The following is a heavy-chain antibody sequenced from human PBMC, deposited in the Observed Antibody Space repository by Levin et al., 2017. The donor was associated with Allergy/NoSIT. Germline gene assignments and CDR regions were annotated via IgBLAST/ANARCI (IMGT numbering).Heavy chain of an antibody. V-gene: IGHV1-3*01. CDR2: INAGNGNT. J-gene: IGHJ5*02. CDR1: GYTFTSYA. CDR3: ARRSGYSSGTYNWFDP. D-gene: IGHD6-25*01. Sequence: ASVKVSCKASGYTFTSYAMHWVRQAPGQRLEWMGWINAGNGNTKYSQKFQGRVTITRDTSASTAYMELSSLRSEDTAVYYCARRSGYSSGTYNWFDPWGQGTLVTVSS.